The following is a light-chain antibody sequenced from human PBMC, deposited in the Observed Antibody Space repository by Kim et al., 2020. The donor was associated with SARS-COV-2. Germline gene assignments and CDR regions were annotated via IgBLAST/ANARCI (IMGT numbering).Light chain of an antibody. Sequence: GQTVTIPCSQSSSTTGSTTVNWYQQVPGTAPKLLIYNNNERPSGVPDRFSGSKSGTSASLAISGLQSEDEADYYCAAWDDSLNGWVFGGGTQLTVL. CDR2: NNN. CDR1: SSTTGSTT. CDR3: AAWDDSLNGWV. J-gene: IGLJ3*02. V-gene: IGLV1-44*01.